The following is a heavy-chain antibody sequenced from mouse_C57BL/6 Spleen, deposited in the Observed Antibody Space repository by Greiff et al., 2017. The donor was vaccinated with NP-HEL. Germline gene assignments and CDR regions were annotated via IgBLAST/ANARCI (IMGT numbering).Heavy chain of an antibody. CDR3: ARSRYYGSSYMDFDY. V-gene: IGHV1-80*01. CDR2: IYPGDGDT. D-gene: IGHD1-1*01. CDR1: GYAFSSYW. J-gene: IGHJ2*01. Sequence: VQLQQSGAELVKPGASVKISCKASGYAFSSYWMNWVKQRPGKGLEWIGQIYPGDGDTNYNGKFKGKATLTADKSSSTAYMQLSSLTSEDSAVYFCARSRYYGSSYMDFDYWGQGTTLTVSS.